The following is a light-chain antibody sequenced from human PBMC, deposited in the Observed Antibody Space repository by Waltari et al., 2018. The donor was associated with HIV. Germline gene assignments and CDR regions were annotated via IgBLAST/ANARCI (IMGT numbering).Light chain of an antibody. Sequence: QSVLTQPPSASGTPGQRVTISCSGSSSNIGRNYVYWHQQLPGTAPKLLIYRNKQRPSGVPDRFSGSKSGTSASRAINGLRSEDEADYYCAAWNDSLSGYVFGTGTKVTV. V-gene: IGLV1-47*01. CDR1: SSNIGRNY. CDR3: AAWNDSLSGYV. CDR2: RNK. J-gene: IGLJ1*01.